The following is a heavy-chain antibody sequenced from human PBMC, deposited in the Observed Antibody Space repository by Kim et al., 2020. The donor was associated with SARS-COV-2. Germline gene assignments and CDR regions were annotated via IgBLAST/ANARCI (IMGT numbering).Heavy chain of an antibody. V-gene: IGHV3-74*01. CDR3: ARGRVGGYGMDV. D-gene: IGHD3-16*01. J-gene: IGHJ6*02. Sequence: YADSVKGRIPISRDNAKHKLYVQMHSLRAEDTAVYYCARGRVGGYGMDVWGQGTTVTVSS.